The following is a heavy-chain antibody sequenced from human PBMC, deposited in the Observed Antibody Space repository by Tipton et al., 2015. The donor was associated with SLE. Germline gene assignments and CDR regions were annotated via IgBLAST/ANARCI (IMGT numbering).Heavy chain of an antibody. Sequence: TLSLTCTVSGGSISSSNYYWGWIRQPPGKGLEWIGSIYYSGSTYYNPSLKSRVTISVDMSKNQFSVKLTSVTAADTAVYHCARDLASSYGIDVWGQGTTVTVSS. CDR2: IYYSGST. V-gene: IGHV4-39*07. CDR1: GGSISSSNYY. CDR3: ARDLASSYGIDV. J-gene: IGHJ6*02. D-gene: IGHD2-15*01.